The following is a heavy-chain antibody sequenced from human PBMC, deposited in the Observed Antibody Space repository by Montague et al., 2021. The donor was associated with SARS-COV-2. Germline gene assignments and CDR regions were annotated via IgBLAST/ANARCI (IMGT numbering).Heavy chain of an antibody. CDR3: ARGADYDFWSGFLRYKWFDP. CDR2: INHSGSI. Sequence: SETLSLTCAVYGGSLSGYYWAWIRQTPAKGLEWIGEINHSGSINYNPSLKSRLTISVDTSKKQFSLKLNSMTAADTAVYCCARGADYDFWSGFLRYKWFDPWGLGTPVTVSS. CDR1: GGSLSGYY. J-gene: IGHJ5*02. V-gene: IGHV4-34*01. D-gene: IGHD3-3*01.